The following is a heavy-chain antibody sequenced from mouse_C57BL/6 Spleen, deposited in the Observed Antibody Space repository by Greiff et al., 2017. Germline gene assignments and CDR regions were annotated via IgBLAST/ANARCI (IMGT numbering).Heavy chain of an antibody. CDR1: GFTFSSYA. J-gene: IGHJ1*03. V-gene: IGHV5-4*01. CDR2: ISDGGSYT. Sequence: EVQVVESGGGLVKPGGSLKLSCAASGFTFSSYAMSWFRQTPEKRLEWVATISDGGSYTYYPDNVKGRFTISRDNAKNNLYLQMSHLKSEDTAMYYCARDGFYGNYWYFDVWGTGTTVTVSS. D-gene: IGHD2-1*01. CDR3: ARDGFYGNYWYFDV.